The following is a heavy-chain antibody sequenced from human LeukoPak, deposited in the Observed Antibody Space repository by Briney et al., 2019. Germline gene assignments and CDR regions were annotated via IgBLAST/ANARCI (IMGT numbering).Heavy chain of an antibody. V-gene: IGHV3-30-3*01. J-gene: IGHJ6*02. Sequence: GGSLRLSCAASGFTFSSYAMHWVRQAPGKGLEWVAVISYDGSNKYYADYVKCRFTFSRDNAKNTLYLQMNSLRAEDTAVYYCARVRSGSSAGNYGMDVWGQGTTVTVSS. CDR2: ISYDGSNK. CDR1: GFTFSSYA. D-gene: IGHD1-26*01. CDR3: ARVRSGSSAGNYGMDV.